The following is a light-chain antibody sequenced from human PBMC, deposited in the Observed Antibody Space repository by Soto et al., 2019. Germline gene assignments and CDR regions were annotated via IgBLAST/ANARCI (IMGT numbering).Light chain of an antibody. Sequence: QSALTQPASVSGSPGQSITISCTGTSSDVGTRNFVSWYQQHPGKAPKLMIYQVTNRPSGVSNRFSASKSGNRASLTISGLQAEDEADYYCCSYAGDSAVVFGGGTKLTVL. CDR1: SSDVGTRNF. CDR2: QVT. V-gene: IGLV2-23*02. CDR3: CSYAGDSAVV. J-gene: IGLJ2*01.